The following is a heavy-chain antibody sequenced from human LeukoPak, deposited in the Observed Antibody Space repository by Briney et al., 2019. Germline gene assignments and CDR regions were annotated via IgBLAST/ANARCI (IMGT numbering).Heavy chain of an antibody. CDR2: IYTSGST. D-gene: IGHD6-6*01. Sequence: SETLSLTCAVSGYSISSGYYWSWIRQPAGKGLESIGRIYTSGSTNYNPSLKSRVTMSVDTSKNQFSLKLSSVTAADTAVYYCARTGGGSSSVYYYGMDVWGQGTTVTVSS. V-gene: IGHV4-4*07. J-gene: IGHJ6*02. CDR3: ARTGGGSSSVYYYGMDV. CDR1: GYSISSGYY.